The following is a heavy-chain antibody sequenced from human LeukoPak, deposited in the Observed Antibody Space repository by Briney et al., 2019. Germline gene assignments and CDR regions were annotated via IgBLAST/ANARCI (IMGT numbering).Heavy chain of an antibody. V-gene: IGHV3-53*01. CDR1: GLTVSSNY. CDR2: LYSDGRT. J-gene: IGHJ3*02. D-gene: IGHD3-22*01. Sequence: GGSLRLSYAASGLTVSSNYMTWVRQPPGQGLEWVSVLYSDGRTFYPDSVKGRFTISRDNSRNMLFLQMNSLRAEDTAVYFCARGPVESRGNVFDIWGQGTMVTVSS. CDR3: ARGPVESRGNVFDI.